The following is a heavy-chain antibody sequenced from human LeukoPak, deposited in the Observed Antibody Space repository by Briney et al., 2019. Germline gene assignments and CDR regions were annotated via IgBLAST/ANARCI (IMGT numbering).Heavy chain of an antibody. CDR1: GFTFTSSA. CDR3: AADPSAYYYDSSGAFDI. D-gene: IGHD3-22*01. Sequence: GTSVKVSCKASGFTFTSSAMQWVRQARGQRLEWIGWIVVGSGNTNYAQKFQERVTITRGMSTSTAYMELSSLRSEDTAVYYCAADPSAYYYDSSGAFDIWGQGTMVTVSS. V-gene: IGHV1-58*02. J-gene: IGHJ3*02. CDR2: IVVGSGNT.